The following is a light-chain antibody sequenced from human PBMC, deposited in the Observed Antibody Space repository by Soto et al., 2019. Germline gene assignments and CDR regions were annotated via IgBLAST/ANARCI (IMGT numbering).Light chain of an antibody. CDR2: EGS. CDR3: CSYAGRSSYV. V-gene: IGLV2-23*01. J-gene: IGLJ1*01. CDR1: SSDVGSYNL. Sequence: QSVLTQPASVSGSPGQSITISCTGTSSDVGSYNLVSWYQQHPGKAPKLMIYEGSKRPSGVSNRFSGSKSGNTASLTISGLQAEDDADYYCCSYAGRSSYVFRTGTKVTVL.